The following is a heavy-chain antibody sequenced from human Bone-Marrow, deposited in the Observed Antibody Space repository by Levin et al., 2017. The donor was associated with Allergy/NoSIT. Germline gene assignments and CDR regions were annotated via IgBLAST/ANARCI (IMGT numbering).Heavy chain of an antibody. J-gene: IGHJ4*02. D-gene: IGHD6-19*01. CDR1: GFTVSNNY. V-gene: IGHV3-66*01. CDR2: IYSGGST. CDR3: ARDRGGERSGWYY. Sequence: GGSLRLSCAASGFTVSNNYVTWVRQAPGKGLEWVSLIYSGGSTYYADSVKARFTISRDNSKNTVYLQMNSLRADDTAEYYCARDRGGERSGWYYWGQGTLVTVSS.